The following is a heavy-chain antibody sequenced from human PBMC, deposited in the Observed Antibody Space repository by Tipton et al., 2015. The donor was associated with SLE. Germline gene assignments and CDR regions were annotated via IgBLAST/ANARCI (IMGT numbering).Heavy chain of an antibody. V-gene: IGHV4-59*11. CDR1: GVSISSHY. Sequence: TLSLTCTVSGVSISSHYWSWIRQPPGKGLEWIGYIYYTGSTNYNPSLKSRVTISVDTSQNQFSLRLTSVTAADTAVYYCARHLGASFDFWGQGILVTVSS. J-gene: IGHJ4*02. CDR2: IYYTGST. CDR3: ARHLGASFDF.